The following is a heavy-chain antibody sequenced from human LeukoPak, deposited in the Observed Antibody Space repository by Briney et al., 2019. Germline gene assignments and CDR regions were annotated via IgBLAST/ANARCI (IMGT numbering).Heavy chain of an antibody. CDR1: GFTFSSYA. V-gene: IGHV3-30*04. CDR2: ISYDGSNK. CDR3: ARERVRGYSYGYLGY. Sequence: PGRSLRLSCAASGFTFSSYAMHWVRQAPGQGLECVAVISYDGSNKYYADSVKGRFTISRDNSKNTLYPQMNSLRAEDTAVYYCARERVRGYSYGYLGYWGQGTLVTVSS. J-gene: IGHJ4*02. D-gene: IGHD5-18*01.